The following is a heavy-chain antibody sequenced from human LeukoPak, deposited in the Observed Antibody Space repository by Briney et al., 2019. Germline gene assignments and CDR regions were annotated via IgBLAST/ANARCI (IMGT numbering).Heavy chain of an antibody. CDR3: AKSGTPGYSSSWYPNWFDP. V-gene: IGHV3-23*01. J-gene: IGHJ5*02. CDR1: GFTFSSYA. CDR2: ISGSGGGT. Sequence: GGSLRLSCAASGFTFSSYAMSWVRQAPGKGLEWVSAISGSGGGTYYAGSVKGRFTISRDNSKNTLYLQMNSLRAEDTAVYYCAKSGTPGYSSSWYPNWFDPWGQGTLVTVSS. D-gene: IGHD6-13*01.